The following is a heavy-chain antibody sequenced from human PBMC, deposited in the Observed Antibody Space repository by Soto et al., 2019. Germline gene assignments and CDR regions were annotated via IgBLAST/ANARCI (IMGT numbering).Heavy chain of an antibody. J-gene: IGHJ4*02. V-gene: IGHV4-39*01. CDR3: ARPHSSSWAAPFDH. CDR1: GASITTDNLY. Sequence: TSETLSLTCAVSGASITTDNLYWGWIRQPPGKGLEWIGSSSFTGITYFNPSLRTRATIFVDTSKNQFSLNLDSVTAADTAVYYCARPHSSSWAAPFDHWGQGTLVTVSS. CDR2: SSFTGIT. D-gene: IGHD6-13*01.